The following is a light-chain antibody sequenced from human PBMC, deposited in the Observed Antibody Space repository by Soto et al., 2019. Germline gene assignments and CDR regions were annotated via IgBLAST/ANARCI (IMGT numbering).Light chain of an antibody. J-gene: IGKJ1*01. V-gene: IGKV1-39*02. CDR2: GVS. CDR3: QQRSNWPRT. CDR1: QSIGKH. Sequence: DIQMTQSPSFLSASVGDRVTITCRASQSIGKHLNWYQQKPGKAPKFLVYGVSKLQSGVPSRFTGSGSGTDFTLTISSLEPEDFAVYYCQQRSNWPRTFGQGTKVDIK.